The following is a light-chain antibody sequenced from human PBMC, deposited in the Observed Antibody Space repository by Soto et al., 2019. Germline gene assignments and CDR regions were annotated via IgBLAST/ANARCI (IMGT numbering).Light chain of an antibody. V-gene: IGLV2-14*01. J-gene: IGLJ3*02. CDR1: SSDVGAYNY. Sequence: QSALTQPASVSGSPGQSITISRTGTSSDVGAYNYVSWYQQHPGKAPKLMIYEVSNRPSGVSNRFSGSKSGNTASLTISGLQAEDEGDYYCSSYTSGSTWVFGGGTKVTVL. CDR2: EVS. CDR3: SSYTSGSTWV.